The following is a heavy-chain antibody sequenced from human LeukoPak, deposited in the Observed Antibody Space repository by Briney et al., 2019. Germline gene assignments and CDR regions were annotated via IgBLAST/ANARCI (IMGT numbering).Heavy chain of an antibody. CDR3: AREQYDFWSGYPYYYYYYYMDV. CDR2: ISSSSSYI. D-gene: IGHD3-3*01. Sequence: PGGSLRLSCAASGFTFSSYSMNWVRQAPGKGPEWVSSISSSSSYIYYADSVKGRFTISRDNAKNSLYLQMNSLRAEDTAVYYCAREQYDFWSGYPYYYYYYYMDVWGKGTTVTVSS. CDR1: GFTFSSYS. J-gene: IGHJ6*03. V-gene: IGHV3-21*01.